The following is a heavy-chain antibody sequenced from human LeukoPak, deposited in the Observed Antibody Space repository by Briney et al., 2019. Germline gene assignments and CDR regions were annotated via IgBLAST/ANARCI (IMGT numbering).Heavy chain of an antibody. CDR1: GGSFSGYY. Sequence: PSETLSLTCAVYGGSFSGYYWSWIRQPPGKGLEWIGEINHSGSINYNPSLKSRVTISVDTSKNQFSLKLSSVTAADTAVYYCARGGFSPNIVVVPAAVGGYYYYGMDVWGQGTTVTVSS. CDR3: ARGGFSPNIVVVPAAVGGYYYYGMDV. CDR2: INHSGSI. D-gene: IGHD2-2*01. V-gene: IGHV4-34*01. J-gene: IGHJ6*02.